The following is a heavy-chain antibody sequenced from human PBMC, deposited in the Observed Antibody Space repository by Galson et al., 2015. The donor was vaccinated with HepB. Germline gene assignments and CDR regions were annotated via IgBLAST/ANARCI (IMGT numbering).Heavy chain of an antibody. CDR1: RFTFTNAW. CDR3: TGYLTSSVAATGRASTRAWFDP. D-gene: IGHD6-13*01. J-gene: IGHJ5*02. Sequence: SLRLSCAASRFTFTNAWMNWVRQAPGKGLEWVGRIKSKTGGGTTDYAAHVKGRFTISRDDSKSTLYLQMNSLKTEDTAVYYCTGYLTSSVAATGRASTRAWFDPWGQGTLVTVSP. V-gene: IGHV3-15*01. CDR2: IKSKTGGGTT.